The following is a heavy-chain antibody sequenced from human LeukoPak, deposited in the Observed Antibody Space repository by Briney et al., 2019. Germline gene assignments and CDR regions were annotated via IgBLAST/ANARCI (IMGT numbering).Heavy chain of an antibody. CDR2: VVGSGTST. Sequence: GGSLRLSCAASGFTFGSHAVSWVRQAPGKGLEWVATVVGSGTSTYYADSVKGRFTISRDNSKDTLSLQMNSLRAEDTALYYCAKSRYGSRGYHFGSWGQGTLVTVSS. D-gene: IGHD3-22*01. V-gene: IGHV3-23*01. CDR3: AKSRYGSRGYHFGS. J-gene: IGHJ4*02. CDR1: GFTFGSHA.